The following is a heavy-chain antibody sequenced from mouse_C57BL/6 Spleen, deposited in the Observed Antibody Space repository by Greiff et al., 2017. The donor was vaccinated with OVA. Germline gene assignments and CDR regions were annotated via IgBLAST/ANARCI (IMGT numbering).Heavy chain of an antibody. D-gene: IGHD1-1*01. J-gene: IGHJ1*03. CDR2: INPSSGYT. Sequence: LVESGAELARPGASVKMSCKASGYTFTSYTMHWVKQRPGQGLEWIGYINPSSGYTKYNQKFKDKATLTADKSSSTAYMQLSSLTSEDSAVYYCARKGITTVVADWYFDVWGTGTTVTVSS. V-gene: IGHV1-4*01. CDR1: GYTFTSYT. CDR3: ARKGITTVVADWYFDV.